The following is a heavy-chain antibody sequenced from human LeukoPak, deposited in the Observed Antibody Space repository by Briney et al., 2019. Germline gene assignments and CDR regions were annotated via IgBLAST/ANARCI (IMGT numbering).Heavy chain of an antibody. D-gene: IGHD3-10*01. V-gene: IGHV4-30-4*01. CDR1: GGSISSGDYY. CDR3: ARANYYASGRGFDP. CDR2: IYYSGIT. Sequence: KSSETLSLTCTVSGGSISSGDYYWSWIRQPPGKGLEWIGYIYYSGITYYNPSLKSRVTISLDTSENQFSLKLSSVTAADTAVYYCARANYYASGRGFDPWGQGTLVTVSS. J-gene: IGHJ5*02.